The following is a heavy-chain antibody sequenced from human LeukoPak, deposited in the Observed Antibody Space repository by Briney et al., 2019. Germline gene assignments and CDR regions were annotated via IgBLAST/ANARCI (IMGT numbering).Heavy chain of an antibody. CDR3: ARGRTGAAALDF. J-gene: IGHJ4*02. D-gene: IGHD2-2*01. CDR1: GGSFSGHY. CDR2: STHTGST. V-gene: IGHV4-34*01. Sequence: SETLSLTCAVYGGSFSGHYWTWIRQAPGKGLEWVGESTHTGSTNYNPSLKSRVTISVDTSKNQFSLKLTSVSAADTAVYHCARGRTGAAALDFWGPGTLVTVSS.